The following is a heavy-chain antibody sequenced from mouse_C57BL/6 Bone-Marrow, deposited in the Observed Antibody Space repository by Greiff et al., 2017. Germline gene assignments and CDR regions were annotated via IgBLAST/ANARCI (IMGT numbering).Heavy chain of an antibody. J-gene: IGHJ4*01. D-gene: IGHD5-1-1*01. V-gene: IGHV5-12*01. CDR3: ARHEDTPYYAMDY. CDR1: GFTFSDYY. CDR2: ISNAGGST. Sequence: EVQLLESGGGLVQPGGSLKLSCAASGFTFSDYYMYWVRQTPEKRLEWVAYISNAGGSTYYPETVKGRFPFSRDNAKNTLYLQMSRLKSEDTAMXYCARHEDTPYYAMDYGGQGTSVTVSS.